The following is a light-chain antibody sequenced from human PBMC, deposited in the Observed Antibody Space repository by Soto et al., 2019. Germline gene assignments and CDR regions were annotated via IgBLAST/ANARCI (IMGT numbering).Light chain of an antibody. J-gene: IGKJ2*01. CDR2: DAS. CDR3: QQYHSYLVT. Sequence: DIQMTQSPSTLSASVGDRVTITCQASQSINTWLAWYQQKPGKAPKLLIHDASTLASGVPTRFSCSGSGTEFTLTISSLQPDDFATYHCQQYHSYLVTFGQGTKLEI. V-gene: IGKV1-5*01. CDR1: QSINTW.